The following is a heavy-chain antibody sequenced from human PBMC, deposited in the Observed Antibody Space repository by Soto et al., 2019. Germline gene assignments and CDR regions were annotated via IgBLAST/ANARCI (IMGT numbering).Heavy chain of an antibody. Sequence: QVQLVQSGAEVKKPGASVKVSCKASGYTFTSYAMHWVRQAPGQRLEWMGWINAGNRNTKYSQKFQGRVTITRDTSASTAYMELSSLRSEDTAVYYCARDLYSSSWYSSPYFDYWGQGTLVTVSS. J-gene: IGHJ4*02. D-gene: IGHD6-13*01. CDR2: INAGNRNT. V-gene: IGHV1-3*01. CDR1: GYTFTSYA. CDR3: ARDLYSSSWYSSPYFDY.